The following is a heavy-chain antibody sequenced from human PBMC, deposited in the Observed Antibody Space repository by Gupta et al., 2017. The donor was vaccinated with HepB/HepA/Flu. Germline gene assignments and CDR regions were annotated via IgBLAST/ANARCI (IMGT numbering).Heavy chain of an antibody. D-gene: IGHD2-8*01. CDR2: ISESGDYT. CDR1: GFIFSHYV. CDR3: AKLRVRMSASGGDY. Sequence: EVQLLESGGDLVQPGGSLRLSCAVSGFIFSHYVMYWVRQAPGKGLEGVSAISESGDYTSYADSVKGRFTISGDNSKNTLYLQMNSLTAEDTAVYFCAKLRVRMSASGGDYWGHGTLVTVSS. J-gene: IGHJ4*01. V-gene: IGHV3-23*01.